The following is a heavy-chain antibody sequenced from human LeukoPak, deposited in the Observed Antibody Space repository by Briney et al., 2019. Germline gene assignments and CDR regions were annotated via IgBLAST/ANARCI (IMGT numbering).Heavy chain of an antibody. D-gene: IGHD2-2*01. CDR2: IIPIFCTA. CDR1: GGTFSNYA. Sequence: GSSVKVSCKASGGTFSNYAISWVRQAPGQGLEWMGGIIPIFCTANYAQKFQGRVTITADESTSTAYMELSSLRSEDTAVYYCAGYCSSTSCYLEKVYYYYGMDVWGKGTTVTVSS. V-gene: IGHV1-69*01. J-gene: IGHJ6*04. CDR3: AGYCSSTSCYLEKVYYYYGMDV.